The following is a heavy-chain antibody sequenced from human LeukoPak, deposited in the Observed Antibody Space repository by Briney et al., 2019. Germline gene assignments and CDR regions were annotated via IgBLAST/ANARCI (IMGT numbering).Heavy chain of an antibody. CDR3: ARRKGDTAMAYYSYYMDV. CDR2: IYYSGST. Sequence: SETLSLTCTVSGGSISSYYWSWIRQPPGKGLEWIGYIYYSGSTNYNLSLKSRVTISVDTSKNQFSLKMSSVTAADKAVYYCARRKGDTAMAYYSYYMDVWGKGTTVTVSS. V-gene: IGHV4-59*01. J-gene: IGHJ6*03. CDR1: GGSISSYY. D-gene: IGHD5-18*01.